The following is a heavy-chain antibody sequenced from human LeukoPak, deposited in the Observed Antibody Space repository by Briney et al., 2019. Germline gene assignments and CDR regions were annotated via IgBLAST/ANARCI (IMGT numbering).Heavy chain of an antibody. CDR1: GFTLSSHG. J-gene: IGHJ4*02. D-gene: IGHD6-13*01. CDR2: IYYDGSNT. V-gene: IGHV3-33*01. CDR3: ASDRGSYSSSPRDY. Sequence: GRPLRLSCAASGFTLSSHGMHWVRQAPGKGLEWVAFIYYDGSNTYYADFVKGRFTIFRDDSKNTLYLQMNSLRAEDTAVYYCASDRGSYSSSPRDYWGQGTLVTVSS.